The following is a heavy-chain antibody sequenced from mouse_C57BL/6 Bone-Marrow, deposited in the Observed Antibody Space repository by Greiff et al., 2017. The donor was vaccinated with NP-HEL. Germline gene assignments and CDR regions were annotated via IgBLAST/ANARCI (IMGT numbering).Heavy chain of an antibody. CDR3: ARSRGWLLHYAMDY. D-gene: IGHD2-3*01. Sequence: VQLQQSGAELARPGASVKLSCKASGYTFTSYGISWVKQRTGQGLEWIGEIYPRSGNTYYNEKFKDKATLTADKSSSTAYMDLSSLTYEDSAVYYGARSRGWLLHYAMDYWGQGTSVTVSS. CDR1: GYTFTSYG. V-gene: IGHV1-81*01. J-gene: IGHJ4*01. CDR2: IYPRSGNT.